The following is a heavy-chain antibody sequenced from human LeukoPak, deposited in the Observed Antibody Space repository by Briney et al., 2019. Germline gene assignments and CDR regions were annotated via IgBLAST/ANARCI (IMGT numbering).Heavy chain of an antibody. D-gene: IGHD3-10*01. J-gene: IGHJ4*02. CDR1: GGSISSSNW. V-gene: IGHV4-4*02. CDR3: ARAMVRGVITPGY. CDR2: IYHSGST. Sequence: SETLSLTCAVSGGSISSSNWWSWVRQPPGKGLEWIGEIYHSGSTNYNPSLKSRVTISVDKSKNQFSLKLSSVTAEDTAVYYCARAMVRGVITPGYWGQGTLVTVSS.